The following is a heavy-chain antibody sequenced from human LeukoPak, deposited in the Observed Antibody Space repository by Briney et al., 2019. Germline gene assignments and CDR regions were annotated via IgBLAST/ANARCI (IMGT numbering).Heavy chain of an antibody. D-gene: IGHD3-3*01. J-gene: IGHJ6*02. Sequence: GGSLRLSCAASGFTFSSYAMSWVRQAPGKGLEWVSGISGSGGSTNYADSVKGRFTMSRDNSKSTLYLQMNSLRAEDTAVYYCAKEEWLRRDFNGMDVWGQGTTVTVSS. V-gene: IGHV3-23*01. CDR1: GFTFSSYA. CDR3: AKEEWLRRDFNGMDV. CDR2: ISGSGGST.